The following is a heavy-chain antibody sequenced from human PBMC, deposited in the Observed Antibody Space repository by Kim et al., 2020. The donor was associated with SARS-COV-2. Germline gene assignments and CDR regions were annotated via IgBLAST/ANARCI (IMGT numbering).Heavy chain of an antibody. CDR2: ISYSGDYI. CDR1: GFNFNDYS. V-gene: IGHV3-21*01. J-gene: IGHJ4*02. Sequence: GGSLRLSCAASGFNFNDYSMIWVRQAPGKGLEWVSSISYSGDYIYYTDSVRGRFTISRDDAKNSLFLQMNRLTVEDTAVYYCARGTNYYGRGGVHVPPGYWGQGTLVFVSS. D-gene: IGHD3-10*01. CDR3: ARGTNYYGRGGVHVPPGY.